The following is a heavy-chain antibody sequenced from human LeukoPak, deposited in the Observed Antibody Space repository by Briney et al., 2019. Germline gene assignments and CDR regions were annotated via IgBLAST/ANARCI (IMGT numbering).Heavy chain of an antibody. CDR3: ARDGSVVTRFRAAEYFQH. CDR1: GGSFSGYS. CDR2: IYYSGST. D-gene: IGHD4-23*01. J-gene: IGHJ1*01. V-gene: IGHV4-34*01. Sequence: PSETLSLTCAVHGGSFSGYSWHWIRQSPGKGLEWIGYIYYSGSTYYNPSLKSRVTISVDTSKNQFSLKLSSVTAADTAVYYCARDGSVVTRFRAAEYFQHWGQGTLVTVSS.